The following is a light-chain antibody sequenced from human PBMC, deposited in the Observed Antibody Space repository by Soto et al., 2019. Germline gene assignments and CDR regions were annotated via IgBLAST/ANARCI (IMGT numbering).Light chain of an antibody. CDR3: QPYHTWPIT. Sequence: EIVRTQSPATLSVSPWEIATLSCMASQSVSSNLAWHQQKPGQAPRILMYDAYTRATGISARFSGSGSGTEFTLTISSLQSEDFAVYYCQPYHTWPITFGQGTRLEIK. V-gene: IGKV3-15*01. CDR1: QSVSSN. J-gene: IGKJ5*01. CDR2: DAY.